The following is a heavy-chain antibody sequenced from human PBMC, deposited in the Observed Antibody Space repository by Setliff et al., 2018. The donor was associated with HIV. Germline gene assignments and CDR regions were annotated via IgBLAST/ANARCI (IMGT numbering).Heavy chain of an antibody. CDR3: ARPQPPYNLWSGFWDY. V-gene: IGHV3-30*13. J-gene: IGHJ4*02. Sequence: GGSLRLSCAASGFNFNTFGFHWVRQAPGKGPEWVAMIAHDGNKIYHADSVKGRFTISRDNSNSMLYLQMSGLTRGDTAVYYCARPQPPYNLWSGFWDYWGQGALVTVSS. CDR1: GFNFNTFG. D-gene: IGHD3-3*01. CDR2: IAHDGNKI.